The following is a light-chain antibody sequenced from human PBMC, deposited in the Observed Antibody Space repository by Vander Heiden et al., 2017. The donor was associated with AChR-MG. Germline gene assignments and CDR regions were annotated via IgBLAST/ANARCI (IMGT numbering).Light chain of an antibody. CDR1: PSVSSTY. CDR3: QQYGRSLT. Sequence: VFTQSPVTLSSSPGERATLSCRASPSVSSTYLAWYQQKPGQPPRLLIYDASSRATGIPDRFSGSGSGTDFTLTISRLEAEDFAVYYCQQYGRSLTFGGGTKVEIK. V-gene: IGKV3-20*01. J-gene: IGKJ4*01. CDR2: DAS.